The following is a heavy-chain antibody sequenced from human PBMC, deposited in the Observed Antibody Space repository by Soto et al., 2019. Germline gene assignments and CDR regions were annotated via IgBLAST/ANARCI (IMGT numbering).Heavy chain of an antibody. D-gene: IGHD4-17*01. CDR2: IRNKANNYAA. J-gene: IGHJ6*02. V-gene: IGHV3-73*02. CDR3: ARSYGDDYYFGLDV. Sequence: EVQLVESGGGLVQPGESLKLSCATSGFTFGGCVMHWVRQASGKGLEWVGHIRNKANNYAAAYAGSLKGRFTISRDDSKNTAYLQMDALKTEDTAVYYCARSYGDDYYFGLDVWGQGTTVTVSS. CDR1: GFTFGGCV.